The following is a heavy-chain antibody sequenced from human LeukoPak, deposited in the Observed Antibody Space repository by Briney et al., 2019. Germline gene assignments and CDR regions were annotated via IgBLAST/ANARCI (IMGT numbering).Heavy chain of an antibody. CDR1: GYTFTNYG. J-gene: IGHJ3*02. CDR3: ATESGLRYFDWLFNKEGINAFDI. V-gene: IGHV1-18*01. D-gene: IGHD3-9*01. Sequence: ASVKVSCKASGYTFTNYGVSWVRQAPGQGLEWMGWISAYNGNTNYAQKFQGRVTMTTDTSTSTAYMELRSLRSDDTAVYYCATESGLRYFDWLFNKEGINAFDIWGQGTMVTVSS. CDR2: ISAYNGNT.